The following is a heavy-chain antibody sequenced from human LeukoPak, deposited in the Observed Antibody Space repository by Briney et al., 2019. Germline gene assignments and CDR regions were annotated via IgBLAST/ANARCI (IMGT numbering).Heavy chain of an antibody. Sequence: GGSLRLSCAASGFTFSSYGMHWVRQAPGKGLEWVAFIRYDGSNKYYADSVKGRFTISRDSSKNTLYLQMNSLRAEDTAVYYCAKETYSSGWYELDYWGQGTLVTVSS. CDR1: GFTFSSYG. J-gene: IGHJ4*02. D-gene: IGHD6-19*01. CDR2: IRYDGSNK. V-gene: IGHV3-30*02. CDR3: AKETYSSGWYELDY.